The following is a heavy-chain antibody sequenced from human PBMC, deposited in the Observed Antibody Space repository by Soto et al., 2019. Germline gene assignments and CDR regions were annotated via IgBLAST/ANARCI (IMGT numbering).Heavy chain of an antibody. D-gene: IGHD6-13*01. CDR3: ARVYIQQLPYYYYGMDV. CDR2: IIPIFGKA. Sequence: QVQLVQSGAEVKKPGSSVKVSCKASGGTFSSYAISWVRQAPGQGLEWMGGIIPIFGKANYAQKFQGRVTITADESTSTADMDLSSLRSEDTAVYYCARVYIQQLPYYYYGMDVWGQGTTVTVSS. V-gene: IGHV1-69*01. J-gene: IGHJ6*02. CDR1: GGTFSSYA.